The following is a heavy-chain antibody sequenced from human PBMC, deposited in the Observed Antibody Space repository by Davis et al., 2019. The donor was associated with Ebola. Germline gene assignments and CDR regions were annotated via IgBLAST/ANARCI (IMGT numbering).Heavy chain of an antibody. Sequence: GESLKISCAASGFTFSSYGMHWVRQAPGKGLEWVAVIWYDGSNKYYADSVKGRFTISRDNSKNTLYLQMNSLRAEDTAVYYCAREIAVAGHFRRYYFDYWGQGTLVTVSS. CDR3: AREIAVAGHFRRYYFDY. V-gene: IGHV3-33*01. J-gene: IGHJ4*02. CDR1: GFTFSSYG. D-gene: IGHD6-13*01. CDR2: IWYDGSNK.